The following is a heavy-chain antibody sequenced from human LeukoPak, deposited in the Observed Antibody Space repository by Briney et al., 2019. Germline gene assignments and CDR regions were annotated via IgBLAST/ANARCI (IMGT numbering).Heavy chain of an antibody. Sequence: GGSLRLSCAASEFTFSSYWMHWVRQAPGKGLVWVSRINSDGSITTYADSVRGRFTISRDNAKSTLYLQMNSLRAEDTAVYYCASSTQISKYADYWGQGALVTVSS. CDR3: ASSTQISKYADY. CDR1: EFTFSSYW. J-gene: IGHJ4*02. CDR2: INSDGSIT. D-gene: IGHD2-2*01. V-gene: IGHV3-74*01.